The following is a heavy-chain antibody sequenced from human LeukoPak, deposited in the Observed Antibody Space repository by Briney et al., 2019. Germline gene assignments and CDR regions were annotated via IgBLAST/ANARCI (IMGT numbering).Heavy chain of an antibody. CDR3: ARPGGGPAGADPST. Sequence: GGSLSLSCAASGFTFSSYWMHWVRQAPGKGLVWVSRINNDGSSTSYADSVKGRFFISGDNAKNTLYLQLNNLTAEDMAVYYCARPGGGPAGADPSTWGQGTLVTVSS. J-gene: IGHJ5*02. D-gene: IGHD6-13*01. CDR2: INNDGSST. V-gene: IGHV3-74*01. CDR1: GFTFSSYW.